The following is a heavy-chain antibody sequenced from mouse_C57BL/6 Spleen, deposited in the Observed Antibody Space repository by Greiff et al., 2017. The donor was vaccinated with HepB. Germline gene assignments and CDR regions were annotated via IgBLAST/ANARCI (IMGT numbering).Heavy chain of an antibody. V-gene: IGHV1-80*01. CDR3: ARLGRNYFDY. CDR2: IYPGDGDT. D-gene: IGHD4-1*01. CDR1: GYAFSSYW. J-gene: IGHJ2*01. Sequence: VKVVESGAELVKPGASVKISCKASGYAFSSYWMNWVKQRPGKGLEWIGQIYPGDGDTNYNGKFKGKATLTADKSSSTAYMQLSSLTSEDSAVYFCARLGRNYFDYWGQGTTLTVSS.